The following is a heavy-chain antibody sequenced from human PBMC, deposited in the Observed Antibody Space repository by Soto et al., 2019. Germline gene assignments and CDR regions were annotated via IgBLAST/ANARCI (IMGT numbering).Heavy chain of an antibody. CDR2: INAGNGNT. J-gene: IGHJ4*02. Sequence: QVQLVQSGAEVKKPGASVKVSCKASGYTFTSYAMHWVRQAPGQRLEWMGWINAGNGNTKYSQKFQGRVTITRDTSASTAYMELSSLRSEDTAVYYCASWGLEGKPYGRRGVVIGDYWGQGTLVTVSS. D-gene: IGHD2-8*02. CDR1: GYTFTSYA. CDR3: ASWGLEGKPYGRRGVVIGDY. V-gene: IGHV1-3*01.